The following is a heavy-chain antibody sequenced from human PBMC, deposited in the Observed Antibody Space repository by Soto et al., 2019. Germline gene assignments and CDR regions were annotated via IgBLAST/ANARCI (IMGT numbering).Heavy chain of an antibody. CDR2: INSDGTTT. D-gene: IGHD2-2*01. CDR3: TTDGSYAQYV. CDR1: GISFSNTW. V-gene: IGHV3-74*01. Sequence: GGSLRLSCAASGISFSNTWMHWVRQVPGKGLVWVAYINSDGTTTTYADSVRGRFTISRDNAKNTVYLQMNSLRAEDTALYYCTTDGSYAQYVWGQGTAVTVSS. J-gene: IGHJ6*02.